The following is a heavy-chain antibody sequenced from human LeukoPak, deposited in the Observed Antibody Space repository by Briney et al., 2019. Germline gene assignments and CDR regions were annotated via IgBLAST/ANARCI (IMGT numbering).Heavy chain of an antibody. J-gene: IGHJ4*02. CDR2: IYPSDSDT. D-gene: IGHD6-25*01. CDR1: GYSFTSFW. Sequence: GESLKISCKGSGYSFTSFWIGWVRQMPGKGLERMGIIYPSDSDTRYSPSFQGQVTISADKSISTAYLQWSSRKASDSAMYYCVRPISSGIDWGQGTLVTVSS. CDR3: VRPISSGID. V-gene: IGHV5-51*01.